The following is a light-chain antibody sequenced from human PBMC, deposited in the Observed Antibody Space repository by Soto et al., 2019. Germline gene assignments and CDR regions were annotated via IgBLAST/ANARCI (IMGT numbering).Light chain of an antibody. J-gene: IGLJ1*01. V-gene: IGLV2-8*01. CDR3: SSYAGSNNLV. CDR2: EVS. CDR1: SSDVGGYNY. Sequence: QPVLTQPPCASGSPGQSVTISCTGTSSDVGGYNYVSWYQQHPGKAPKLMIYEVSKRPSGVPDRFSGSKSGNTASLTVSGLQAEDEADYYCSSYAGSNNLVFGTGTKLTVL.